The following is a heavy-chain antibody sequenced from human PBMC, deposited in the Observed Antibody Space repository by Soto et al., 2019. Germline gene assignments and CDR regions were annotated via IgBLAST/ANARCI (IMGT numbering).Heavy chain of an antibody. CDR2: ISSSGSTI. J-gene: IGHJ4*02. CDR3: ASTVRVRGTLDY. D-gene: IGHD3-10*01. Sequence: HPGGSLRLSCAASGFTFSSYEMNWVRQAPGKGLEWVSYISSSGSTIYYVDSVKGRFTISRDNAKNSLYLQMNSLRAEDTAVYYCASTVRVRGTLDYWGQGTLVTVSS. CDR1: GFTFSSYE. V-gene: IGHV3-48*03.